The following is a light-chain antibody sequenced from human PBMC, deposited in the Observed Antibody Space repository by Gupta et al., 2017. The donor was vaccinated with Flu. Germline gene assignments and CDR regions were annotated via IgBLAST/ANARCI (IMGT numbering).Light chain of an antibody. V-gene: IGLV1-40*01. CDR3: QSYDSSLSGSV. J-gene: IGLJ3*02. CDR1: YSNLAAGYD. CDR2: INS. Sequence: QSVLTQPPSVSVAPGQRVTISCPGSYSNLAAGYDRHWYHQLPGTAPKLLIYINSDRPSGVPDRFSGSKSGTSASLAIAGLQAEDEADYYCQSYDSSLSGSVFGGGTKLTVL.